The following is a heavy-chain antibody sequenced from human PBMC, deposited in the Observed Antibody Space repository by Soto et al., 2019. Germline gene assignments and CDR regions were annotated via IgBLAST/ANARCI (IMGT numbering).Heavy chain of an antibody. D-gene: IGHD1-26*01. V-gene: IGHV4-39*01. CDR2: IYYSGST. J-gene: IGHJ5*02. CDR1: GGSISSSNYY. CDR3: ATQEVGGSYVYTFDP. Sequence: QLQLQESGPGLVKPSETLSLTCTVSGGSISSSNYYWGWIRQPPGKGLEWIGSIYYSGSTYYNPSLTSRVTISVDTYKNRFSLKLSSVTAADTAVYYCATQEVGGSYVYTFDPWGQGTLVTVSS.